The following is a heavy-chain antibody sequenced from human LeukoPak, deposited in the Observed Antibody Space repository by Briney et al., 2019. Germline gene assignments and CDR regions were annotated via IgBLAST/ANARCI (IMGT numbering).Heavy chain of an antibody. Sequence: ASVKVSFKASGYTFTSYGISWVRQAPGQGLEWMGWISAYNGNTNYAQKLQGRVTMTTDTSTSTAYTELRSLRSDDTAVYYCARVGYDFWTGYYTPSDDAFDIWGQGTMVTVSS. CDR2: ISAYNGNT. V-gene: IGHV1-18*01. D-gene: IGHD3-3*01. CDR3: ARVGYDFWTGYYTPSDDAFDI. CDR1: GYTFTSYG. J-gene: IGHJ3*02.